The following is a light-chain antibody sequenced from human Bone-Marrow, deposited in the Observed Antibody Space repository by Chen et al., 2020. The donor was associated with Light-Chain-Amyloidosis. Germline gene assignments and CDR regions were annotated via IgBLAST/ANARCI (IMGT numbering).Light chain of an antibody. J-gene: IGLJ2*01. V-gene: IGLV3-25*03. CDR1: DLPTKS. CDR2: RDT. CDR3: QSADSSGTYEVI. Sequence: SYELTQPPSVSVSPGQTARITCSGDDLPTKSAYWYQHKPGQAPVLVIHRDTERPSGISERFSGSSAGTTATLTISGVQAEDEADYHCQSADSSGTYEVIFGGGTKLTVL.